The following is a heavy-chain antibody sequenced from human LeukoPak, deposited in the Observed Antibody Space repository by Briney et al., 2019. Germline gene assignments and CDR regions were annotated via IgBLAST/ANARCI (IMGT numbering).Heavy chain of an antibody. J-gene: IGHJ4*02. D-gene: IGHD3-22*01. CDR3: ARQLDYYDKRDY. Sequence: GEYLKISCKGSGYSFTNYGISWVRQMPGKGLEWMGRIDPSDSHSNYGPSFQGHVTNSADRSISTAYLQWRSLKASDTAMYYCARQLDYYDKRDYWGQGTLVTVAS. CDR1: GYSFTNYG. V-gene: IGHV5-10-1*01. CDR2: IDPSDSHS.